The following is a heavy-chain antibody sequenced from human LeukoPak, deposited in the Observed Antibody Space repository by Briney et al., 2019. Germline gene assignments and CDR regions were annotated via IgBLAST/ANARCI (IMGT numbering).Heavy chain of an antibody. J-gene: IGHJ6*03. D-gene: IGHD3-3*01. CDR3: ARGNVLRFLEWFTPAYYYYYMDV. CDR1: GYTFTSYD. Sequence: VASVKVSCKASGYTFTSYDINWVRQATGQGLEWMGWMNPNSGNTGYALKFQGRVTMTRNTSISTAYMELSSLRSEDTAVYYCARGNVLRFLEWFTPAYYYYYMDVWGKGTTVTVSS. V-gene: IGHV1-8*01. CDR2: MNPNSGNT.